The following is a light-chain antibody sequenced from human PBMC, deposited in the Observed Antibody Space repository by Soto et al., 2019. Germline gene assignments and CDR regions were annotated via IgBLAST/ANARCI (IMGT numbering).Light chain of an antibody. Sequence: EIVLTQSPATLSLSPGESATLSCRASQSLSYYLAWYQQKPGQAPRLLIYDASHRATGIPVRFSGSGSGTDLTLTISSLEPEDFAVYYCQQRTYSITFGQGTRLEIK. CDR3: QQRTYSIT. V-gene: IGKV3-11*01. CDR1: QSLSYY. J-gene: IGKJ5*01. CDR2: DAS.